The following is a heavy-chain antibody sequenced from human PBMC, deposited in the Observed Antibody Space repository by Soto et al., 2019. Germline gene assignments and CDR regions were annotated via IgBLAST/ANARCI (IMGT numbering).Heavy chain of an antibody. D-gene: IGHD3-10*01. CDR3: ASSYGSGYRAFDS. V-gene: IGHV1-69*02. J-gene: IGHJ4*02. CDR2: INPILSMS. Sequence: QVQLVQSGAEVKKPGSSVRVSCKASGDTFNFYSINWVRQAPGLGLEWMGRINPILSMSNYAQRFQGRVTMTADKSTSTAYMELSSLSSEDTAMYYCASSYGSGYRAFDSWGQGALVTVSS. CDR1: GDTFNFYS.